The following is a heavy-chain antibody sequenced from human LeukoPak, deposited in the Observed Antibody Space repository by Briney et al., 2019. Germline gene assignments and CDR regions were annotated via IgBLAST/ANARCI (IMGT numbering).Heavy chain of an antibody. Sequence: AGGSLRLSCAASGFTFSSYAMHWVRQAPGKGLEWVAVISYDGSNKYYADSVKGRFTISRDNSKNTLFLQMNSLRADDTAVYYCARVSNAYNYGYDAIDIWGQGTVVTVSS. D-gene: IGHD5-18*01. V-gene: IGHV3-30*04. CDR2: ISYDGSNK. CDR3: ARVSNAYNYGYDAIDI. J-gene: IGHJ3*02. CDR1: GFTFSSYA.